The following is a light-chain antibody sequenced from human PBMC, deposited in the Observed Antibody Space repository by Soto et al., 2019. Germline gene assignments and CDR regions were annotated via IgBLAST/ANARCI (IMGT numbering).Light chain of an antibody. Sequence: EIVLTQSPGTLSLSTGERALLSCRASQSLSSSFLAWYQQKTGQAPRILIYSSSNRDTGIPDRFSGGGSGTDFTLPISRLEPADFEVYYCQQYGRSPLTFGGGTKVDIK. CDR3: QQYGRSPLT. J-gene: IGKJ4*01. V-gene: IGKV3-20*01. CDR1: QSLSSSF. CDR2: SSS.